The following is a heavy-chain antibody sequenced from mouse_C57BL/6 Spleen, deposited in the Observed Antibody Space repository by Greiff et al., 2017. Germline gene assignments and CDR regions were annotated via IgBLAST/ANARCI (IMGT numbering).Heavy chain of an antibody. V-gene: IGHV14-1*01. CDR1: GFNIKDYY. J-gene: IGHJ2*01. Sequence: EVKLVESGAELVRPGASVKLSCTASGFNIKDYYMPWVKQRPEQGLEWIGRIDPEDGDTEYAPKFQGKATMTADTSSNTAYLQLSSLTSEDTAVYYCTSSTVVATDFDYWGQGTTLAVAS. CDR2: IDPEDGDT. CDR3: TSSTVVATDFDY. D-gene: IGHD1-1*01.